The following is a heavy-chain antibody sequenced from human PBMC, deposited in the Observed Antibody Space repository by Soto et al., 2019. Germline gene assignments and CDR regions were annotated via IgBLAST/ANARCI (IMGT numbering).Heavy chain of an antibody. V-gene: IGHV5-51*01. CDR2: IYPGDSDT. CDR3: ERRLKAHSGHSHYYSALDV. J-gene: IGHJ6*02. D-gene: IGHD1-1*01. Sequence: PGESLKISCQASGYTFNNYWIAWVRQMPGKGLEYVGIIYPGDSDTRYSPPLQGQVTISADTSISTAYLQWSSLKASDSGMYYCERRLKAHSGHSHYYSALDVWGRGTTVTVSS. CDR1: GYTFNNYW.